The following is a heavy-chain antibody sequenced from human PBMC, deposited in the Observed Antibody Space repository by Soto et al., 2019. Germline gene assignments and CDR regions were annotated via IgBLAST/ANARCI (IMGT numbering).Heavy chain of an antibody. CDR1: GDSISSYY. CDR3: ARRAGAVPGRIDF. J-gene: IGHJ4*02. D-gene: IGHD6-19*01. V-gene: IGHV4-59*08. Sequence: HVHLQESGPGLVKPSETLSLICTVSGDSISSYYWSWIRQPPGKGLEWIGFIYYTGSTNYNPSLKSRVTISVDTSKNQLSLKLSSGTAADTAVYYCARRAGAVPGRIDFWGQGTLVTVSS. CDR2: IYYTGST.